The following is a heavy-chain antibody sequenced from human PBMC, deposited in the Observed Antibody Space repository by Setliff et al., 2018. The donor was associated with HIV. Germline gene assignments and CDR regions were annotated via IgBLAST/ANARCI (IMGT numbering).Heavy chain of an antibody. V-gene: IGHV3-74*01. Sequence: GSLRLSCAASGFTFSSSWMHWVRQALGKGLVWVSRINTDGSNTNYADSVKGRFTISRDNTKNTLYLQMNSLRAEDTATYYCAKEFEDLSGAYWGQGTLVTVSS. CDR1: GFTFSSSW. CDR3: AKEFEDLSGAY. J-gene: IGHJ4*02. CDR2: INTDGSNT. D-gene: IGHD3-10*01.